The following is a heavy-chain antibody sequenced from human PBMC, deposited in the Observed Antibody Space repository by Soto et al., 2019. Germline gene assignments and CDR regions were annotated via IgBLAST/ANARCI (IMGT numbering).Heavy chain of an antibody. V-gene: IGHV3-23*01. CDR3: ARPEMTYNWNN. J-gene: IGHJ4*02. Sequence: GGSLRLSCAASGFTFSSYAMSWVRQAPGKGLEWVSAISGSGGSTYYADSVKGRFTISRDNSKNTLYLQMESLRAEDTALYYCARPEMTYNWNNWGQGALVTVSS. CDR2: ISGSGGST. CDR1: GFTFSSYA. D-gene: IGHD1-20*01.